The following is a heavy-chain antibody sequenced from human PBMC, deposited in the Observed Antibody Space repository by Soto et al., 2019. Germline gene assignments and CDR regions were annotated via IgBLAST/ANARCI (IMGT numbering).Heavy chain of an antibody. D-gene: IGHD4-17*01. V-gene: IGHV3-23*01. CDR1: GFTFSSYA. CDR3: AKGRTVTTAGVSDY. J-gene: IGHJ4*02. Sequence: GGSLRLSCAASGFTFSSYAMSWVRQAPGKGLEWVSAISGSGGSTYYGDSVKGRFTISRDNSKNTLYLQMNSLRAEETAVYYCAKGRTVTTAGVSDYWGQGTLVTVSS. CDR2: ISGSGGST.